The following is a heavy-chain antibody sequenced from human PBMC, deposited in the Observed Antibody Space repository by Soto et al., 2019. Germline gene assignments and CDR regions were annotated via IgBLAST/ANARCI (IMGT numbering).Heavy chain of an antibody. CDR1: GYSIASGYY. CDR2: IYHAGSV. J-gene: IGHJ5*02. D-gene: IGHD1-7*01. V-gene: IGHV4-38-2*01. CDR3: AGYNWNYYFDP. Sequence: SETLSLTCAVSGYSIASGYYWAWIRQSPGKGLEWIGSIYHAGSVYYNPSLNSRVAVSLDTSKNHFSLNLNSMTAADTAVYYCAGYNWNYYFDPWGQGTLVTVSS.